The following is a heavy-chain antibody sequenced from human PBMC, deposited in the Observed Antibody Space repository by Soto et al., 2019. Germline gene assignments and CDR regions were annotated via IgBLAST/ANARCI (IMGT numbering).Heavy chain of an antibody. D-gene: IGHD1-26*01. V-gene: IGHV3-74*01. CDR2: INSDGSST. CDR3: ARALVWSGSYYAFDY. CDR1: GFTFSSYW. J-gene: IGHJ4*02. Sequence: PGGSLRLSCAASGFTFSSYWMYWVRQAPGKGLVWVSRINSDGSSTTYADSVKGRFTISRDNAKNTLYLQMNSLRAEDTAVHYCARALVWSGSYYAFDYWGQGTLVTVSS.